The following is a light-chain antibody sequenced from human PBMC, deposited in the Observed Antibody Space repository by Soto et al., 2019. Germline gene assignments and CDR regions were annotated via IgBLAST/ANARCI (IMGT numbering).Light chain of an antibody. CDR1: ESVDSKY. Sequence: EVVLTQSPGTLSLSPGERATLSCRASESVDSKYLAWYQQKPGQAPRLLFYSASSRATGIPDRFTGSGSGTDFTLTISRLEPEDFAVYFGQHHVASWVTCARGTNLEIK. V-gene: IGKV3-20*01. J-gene: IGKJ2*01. CDR3: QHHVASWVT. CDR2: SAS.